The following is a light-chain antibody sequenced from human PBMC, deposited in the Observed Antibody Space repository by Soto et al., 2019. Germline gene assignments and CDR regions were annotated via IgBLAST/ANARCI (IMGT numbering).Light chain of an antibody. J-gene: IGLJ1*01. CDR3: GTWDSSLSAGV. CDR2: DNN. CDR1: SSNIGNNY. Sequence: QSVLTQPPSVSAAPRQKVTISCSGSSSNIGNNYVFWYQQLPGTAPKLLIYDNNKRPSGIPDRFSGSKSGTSATLGITGLQTGDEADYYCGTWDSSLSAGVFGTGTKVTVL. V-gene: IGLV1-51*01.